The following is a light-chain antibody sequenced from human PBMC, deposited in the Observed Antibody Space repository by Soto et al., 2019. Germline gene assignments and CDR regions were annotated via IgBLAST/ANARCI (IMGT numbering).Light chain of an antibody. CDR3: SSYAGSRTGV. J-gene: IGLJ3*02. CDR1: SSDVGNYNV. CDR2: EVS. Sequence: QSALTQPASVSGSPGQSITISCTGTSSDVGNYNVVSWYQQHPDKAPKLIIYEVSKRPSGVSNRFSGSKSGDTASLTISRLQAEDEADYYCSSYAGSRTGVFGGGTKLTVL. V-gene: IGLV2-23*02.